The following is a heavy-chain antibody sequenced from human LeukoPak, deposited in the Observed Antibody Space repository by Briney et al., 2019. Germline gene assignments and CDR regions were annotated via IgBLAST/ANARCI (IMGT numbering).Heavy chain of an antibody. J-gene: IGHJ4*02. CDR2: IDLSGNT. CDR3: ARGYSSGWYYFDY. D-gene: IGHD6-19*01. CDR1: GGSISRHY. Sequence: SETLSLTCTVSGGSISRHYWNWIGQPPGEGVEGVWYIDLSGNTDYNPYVNCRVTFSVDTSKKQFSLQLSSVTAADTAVYYCARGYSSGWYYFDYWGQGTLVTVSS. V-gene: IGHV4-59*11.